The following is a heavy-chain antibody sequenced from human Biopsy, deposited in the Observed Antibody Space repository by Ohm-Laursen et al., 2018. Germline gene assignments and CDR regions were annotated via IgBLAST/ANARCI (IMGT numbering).Heavy chain of an antibody. D-gene: IGHD3-16*01. Sequence: SLRLSCAASGFTFSDYYMSWIRQAPGRGLEWVSHISGIGDTTYYADSVKGRFTISRDNSKNSLYLQMNSLRAEDTAVYYCARDLTWGSYFDSWGQGSLVTVSP. V-gene: IGHV3-11*01. J-gene: IGHJ4*02. CDR1: GFTFSDYY. CDR3: ARDLTWGSYFDS. CDR2: ISGIGDTT.